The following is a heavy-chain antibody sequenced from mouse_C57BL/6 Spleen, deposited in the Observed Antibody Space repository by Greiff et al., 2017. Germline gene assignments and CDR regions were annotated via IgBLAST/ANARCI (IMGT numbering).Heavy chain of an antibody. Sequence: QVQLKQSGAELVKPGASVKISCKASGYAFSSYWMNWVKQRPGKGLEWIGQIYPGDGDTNYNGKFKGKATLTADKSSSTAYMQLSSLTSEDSAVYFCARYLRSYGNPFDYWGQGTTLTVSS. V-gene: IGHV1-80*01. CDR2: IYPGDGDT. CDR1: GYAFSSYW. CDR3: ARYLRSYGNPFDY. D-gene: IGHD2-1*01. J-gene: IGHJ2*01.